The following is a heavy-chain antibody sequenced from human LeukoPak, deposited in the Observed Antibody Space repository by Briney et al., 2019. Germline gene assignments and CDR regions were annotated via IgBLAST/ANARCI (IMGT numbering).Heavy chain of an antibody. V-gene: IGHV4-34*01. CDR1: GGSFSGYY. Sequence: SETLSLTCAVYGGSFSGYYCSWIRQPPGKGLEWIGEINHSGSTNYNPSLKSRVTISVDTSKNQFSLKLCSVTAADTAVYYCARAYSRFYYYYMDVWGKGTTVTVSS. D-gene: IGHD6-13*01. CDR2: INHSGST. CDR3: ARAYSRFYYYYMDV. J-gene: IGHJ6*03.